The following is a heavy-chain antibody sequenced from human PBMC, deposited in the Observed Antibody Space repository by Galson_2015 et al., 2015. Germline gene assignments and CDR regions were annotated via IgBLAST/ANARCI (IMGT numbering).Heavy chain of an antibody. J-gene: IGHJ6*03. CDR2: IYYSGST. CDR1: GGSISSGGYY. V-gene: IGHV4-31*01. Sequence: TLSLTCTVSGGSISSGGYYWSWIRQHPGKGLEWIGYIYYSGSTYYNPSLKSLVTISVDTSKNQFSLKLSSVTAADTAVYYCARGSSSSVGYYYYYMDVWGKGTTVTVSS. D-gene: IGHD6-6*01. CDR3: ARGSSSSVGYYYYYMDV.